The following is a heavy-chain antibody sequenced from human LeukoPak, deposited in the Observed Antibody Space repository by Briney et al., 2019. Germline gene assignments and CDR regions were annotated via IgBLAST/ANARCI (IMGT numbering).Heavy chain of an antibody. CDR2: ISGSGGST. CDR1: GFTFSSYA. D-gene: IGHD6-19*01. CDR3: ARDPFRRYSSGWTGYYFDY. V-gene: IGHV3-23*01. J-gene: IGHJ4*02. Sequence: GGSLRLSCAASGFTFSSYAMSWVRQAPGKGLEWVSAISGSGGSTYYADSVKGRFTISRDNSKNSLYLQMNSLRAEDTAVYYCARDPFRRYSSGWTGYYFDYWGQGTLVTVSS.